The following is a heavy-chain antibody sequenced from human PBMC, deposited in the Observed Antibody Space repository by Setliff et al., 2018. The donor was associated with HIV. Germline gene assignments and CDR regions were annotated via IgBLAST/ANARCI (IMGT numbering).Heavy chain of an antibody. J-gene: IGHJ6*03. CDR3: AREGPFYNFWSGQAPYYYFYMDV. Sequence: LRLSCAASEFTFSSYSMHWVRQAPGKGLEWVSVISYDGTNKYYADSVKGRFTISRDNYKNTLYLQVNTLRAEDTAVYYGAREGPFYNFWSGQAPYYYFYMDVWGKGTTVTVSS. D-gene: IGHD3-3*01. CDR1: EFTFSSYS. V-gene: IGHV3-30*04. CDR2: ISYDGTNK.